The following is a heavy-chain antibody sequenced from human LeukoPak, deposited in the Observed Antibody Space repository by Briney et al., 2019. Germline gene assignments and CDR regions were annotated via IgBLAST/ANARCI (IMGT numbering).Heavy chain of an antibody. D-gene: IGHD6-13*01. Sequence: SETLSLTCTVSGGSISSYYWSWIRQRPGKGLEGIGYIYYSGSTNYNPSLKSRVTISVDTSKNQFSLKLSSVTAADTAVYYCARFSSRWSYFDYWGQGTLVTVSS. CDR1: GGSISSYY. CDR3: ARFSSRWSYFDY. V-gene: IGHV4-59*01. J-gene: IGHJ4*02. CDR2: IYYSGST.